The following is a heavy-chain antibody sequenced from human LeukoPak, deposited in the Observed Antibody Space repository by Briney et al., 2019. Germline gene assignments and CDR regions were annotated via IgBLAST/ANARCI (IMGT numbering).Heavy chain of an antibody. Sequence: GGSLRLSCVASGFTFSNYAMSWVRQAPEKGLDWGSVISGSAGKIRYADSVKGRFTISRDNSENTVYLQMNNLRAEDTALYYCAGRPTGYSSGYVYWGQGALVTVSS. D-gene: IGHD5-18*01. CDR1: GFTFSNYA. CDR3: AGRPTGYSSGYVY. CDR2: ISGSAGKI. V-gene: IGHV3-23*01. J-gene: IGHJ4*02.